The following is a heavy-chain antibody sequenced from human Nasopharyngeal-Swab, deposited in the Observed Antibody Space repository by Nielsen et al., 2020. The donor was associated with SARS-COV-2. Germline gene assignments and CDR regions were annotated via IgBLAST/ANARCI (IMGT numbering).Heavy chain of an antibody. CDR1: GFTFSNYD. Sequence: GGSLRLSCAASGFTFSNYDMNWVRQAPGKGLEWVSGIRSSGDNTYYADSVKGRFTISRDNSKNTLSLYMNSLRVEDTAAYYCARDPTGYNTGWYFFDDWGQGTLVTVSS. CDR2: IRSSGDNT. CDR3: ARDPTGYNTGWYFFDD. J-gene: IGHJ4*02. D-gene: IGHD6-19*01. V-gene: IGHV3-23*01.